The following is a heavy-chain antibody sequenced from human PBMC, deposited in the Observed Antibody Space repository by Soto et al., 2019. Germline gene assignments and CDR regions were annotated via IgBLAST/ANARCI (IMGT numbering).Heavy chain of an antibody. J-gene: IGHJ6*02. D-gene: IGHD2-15*01. CDR3: ARVDSDIVVVVSATKDDLCYGMDV. CDR2: ISYDGSNK. V-gene: IGHV3-30-3*01. Sequence: GGSLRLSCAASGFTFSSYAMHWVRHAPGKGLEWVAVISYDGSNKYYADSVKGRFTISRDNSKNTLYLQMNSLRAEDTAVYYCARVDSDIVVVVSATKDDLCYGMDVWGRGSTVLVSS. CDR1: GFTFSSYA.